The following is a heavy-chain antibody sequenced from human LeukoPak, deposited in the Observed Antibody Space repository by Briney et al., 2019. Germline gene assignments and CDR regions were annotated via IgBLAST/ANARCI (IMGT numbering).Heavy chain of an antibody. D-gene: IGHD3-9*01. V-gene: IGHV4-39*07. CDR2: IYYSGST. CDR1: GGSISSSSYY. J-gene: IGHJ6*03. Sequence: SETLSLTCTVSGGSISSSSYYWGWIRQPPGKGLEWIGSIYYSGSTYYNPSLKSRVTISVDTSKNQFSLKLSSVTAADTAVYYCARLVTKPIYYYMDVWGKGTTVTISS. CDR3: ARLVTKPIYYYMDV.